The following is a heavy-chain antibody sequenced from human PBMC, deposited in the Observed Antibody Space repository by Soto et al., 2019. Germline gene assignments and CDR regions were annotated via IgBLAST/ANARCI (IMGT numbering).Heavy chain of an antibody. V-gene: IGHV3-48*01. CDR2: ISSSSSTI. CDR1: GFTFSSYS. CDR3: ARSLDAFDI. J-gene: IGHJ3*02. Sequence: GGSLSLSCAASGFTFSSYSMNWVRQAPGKGLEWVSYISSSSSTIYYADSVKGRFTISRDNAKNSLYLQMNSLRAEGTAVYYCARSLDAFDIWGQGTMVTVSS.